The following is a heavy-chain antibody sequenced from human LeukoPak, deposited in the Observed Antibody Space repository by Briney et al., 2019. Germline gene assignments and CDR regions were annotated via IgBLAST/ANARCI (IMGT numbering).Heavy chain of an antibody. D-gene: IGHD1-26*01. CDR1: GGSFSGYY. Sequence: PSETLSLTCAVYGGSFSGYYWSWIRQPPGKGLEWIGEINHSGSTNYNPSLKSRVTISVDTSKNQFSLKLSSVTAADTAVYYCARDLLRDGFRDESGSYYPLLGYWGQGTLVTVSS. CDR3: ARDLLRDGFRDESGSYYPLLGY. V-gene: IGHV4-34*01. CDR2: INHSGST. J-gene: IGHJ4*02.